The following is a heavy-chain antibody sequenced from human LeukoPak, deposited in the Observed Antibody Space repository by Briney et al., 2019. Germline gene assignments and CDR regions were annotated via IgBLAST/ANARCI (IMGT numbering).Heavy chain of an antibody. V-gene: IGHV3-7*01. J-gene: IGHJ4*02. CDR2: IKKDGSEK. CDR1: GFTFSSYW. D-gene: IGHD5-18*01. CDR3: ARHLSGITGYTYGRGIDY. Sequence: GGSLRLSCAASGFTFSSYWMSWVRQAPGKGLEWVANIKKDGSEKYYVDSVKGRFTISRDNAKTSLYLQMSSLRAEDTAVYYCARHLSGITGYTYGRGIDYWGQGTLVTVSS.